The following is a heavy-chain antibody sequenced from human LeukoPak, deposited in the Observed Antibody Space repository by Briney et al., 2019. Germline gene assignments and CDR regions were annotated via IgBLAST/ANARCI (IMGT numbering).Heavy chain of an antibody. Sequence: SETLSLTCTVSGGSISSYYWSWIRQPAGKGLEWIGRIYTSGSTNYNPSLKSRVTMSVDTSKNQFSLKLSSVTAADTAVYYCAGQYYDFWSGYYWFDPWGQGTLVTVSS. CDR1: GGSISSYY. CDR3: AGQYYDFWSGYYWFDP. J-gene: IGHJ5*02. D-gene: IGHD3-3*01. CDR2: IYTSGST. V-gene: IGHV4-4*07.